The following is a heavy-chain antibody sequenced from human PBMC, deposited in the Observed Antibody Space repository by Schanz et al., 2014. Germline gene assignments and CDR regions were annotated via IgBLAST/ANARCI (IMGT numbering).Heavy chain of an antibody. D-gene: IGHD5-18*01. CDR3: ARRSVSPSGNSYGYVVAWFDP. Sequence: QLQLQESGPGLVKPSGTLSLTCAVSGGSISSSNWWSWVRQPPGKGLEWIGEIYHSGSTNYKPSHKSAVPISAAKPKNQFSLKLRSVTAADTAVYYCARRSVSPSGNSYGYVVAWFDPWGQGTLVTVSS. CDR2: IYHSGST. J-gene: IGHJ5*02. CDR1: GGSISSSNW. V-gene: IGHV4-4*02.